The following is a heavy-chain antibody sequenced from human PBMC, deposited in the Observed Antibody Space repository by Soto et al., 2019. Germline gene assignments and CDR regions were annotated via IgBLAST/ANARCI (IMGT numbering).Heavy chain of an antibody. CDR1: GGSFSGYY. J-gene: IGHJ1*01. V-gene: IGHV4-34*01. CDR2: INHSGST. D-gene: IGHD3-16*01. CDR3: ARGRRRGYFQH. Sequence: QVQLQQWGAGLLKPSETLSLTCAVYGGSFSGYYWSWIRQPPGKGLEWIGEINHSGSTNYNPSLKSRVTISVDTSKNQFSLKLSSVTAADTAVYYCARGRRRGYFQHWGKGTLVTVSS.